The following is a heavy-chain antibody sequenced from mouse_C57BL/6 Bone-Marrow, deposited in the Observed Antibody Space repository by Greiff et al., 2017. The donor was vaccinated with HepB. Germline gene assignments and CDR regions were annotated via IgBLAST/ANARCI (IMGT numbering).Heavy chain of an antibody. CDR2: IDPSDSET. CDR3: TRERGWLHFDY. CDR1: GYTFTSYW. D-gene: IGHD2-3*01. V-gene: IGHV1-52*01. J-gene: IGHJ2*01. Sequence: QVQLQQPGAELVRPGSSVKLSCKASGYTFTSYWMHWVKQRPIQALEWIGNIDPSDSETHYNQKFKDKATLTVDKSSSTAYMQLSSLTSEDSAVYYCTRERGWLHFDYWGQGTTLTVSS.